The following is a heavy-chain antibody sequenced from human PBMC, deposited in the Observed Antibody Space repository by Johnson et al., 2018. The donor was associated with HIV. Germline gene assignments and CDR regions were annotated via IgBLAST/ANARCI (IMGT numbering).Heavy chain of an antibody. CDR2: IKEDGTEK. V-gene: IGHV3-7*03. D-gene: IGHD3-22*01. J-gene: IGHJ3*02. CDR1: EFTFSTYW. Sequence: VQLVESGGGLVQPGGSLRLSCAASEFTFSTYWMTWVRQAPGKGLEWVANIKEDGTEKYYVESVKGRFTISRDNSKNTLYLRMNSLRAEDTAVYYCAKDITMIRAGAFDIWGQGTMVTVSS. CDR3: AKDITMIRAGAFDI.